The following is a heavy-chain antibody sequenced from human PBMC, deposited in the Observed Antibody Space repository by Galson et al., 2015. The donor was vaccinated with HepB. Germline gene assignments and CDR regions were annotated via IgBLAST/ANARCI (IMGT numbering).Heavy chain of an antibody. V-gene: IGHV3-11*06. Sequence: SLRLSCAFSGFSVSDYHMSWIRQAPGKGLEWVSYVSTRNDYTNYADSVKGRFTISRDNAKNSLFLQMNSLRLEETAVYYCSRSRYSGTYDIWDFWGQGILVTVSP. D-gene: IGHD1-26*01. CDR3: SRSRYSGTYDIWDF. J-gene: IGHJ4*02. CDR2: VSTRNDYT. CDR1: GFSVSDYH.